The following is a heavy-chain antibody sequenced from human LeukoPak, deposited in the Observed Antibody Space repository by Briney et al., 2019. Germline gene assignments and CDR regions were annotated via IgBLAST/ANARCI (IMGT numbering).Heavy chain of an antibody. D-gene: IGHD6-13*01. J-gene: IGHJ2*01. Sequence: GGSLRLSCAASGFTFSSYAMSWVRQAPGKGLEWVAFIRYDGSNKYYADSVKGRFTISRDNSKNTLYLQMNSLRAEDTAVYYCARGPGYSSSWRYFDLWGRGTLVTVSS. CDR3: ARGPGYSSSWRYFDL. CDR2: IRYDGSNK. V-gene: IGHV3-30*02. CDR1: GFTFSSYA.